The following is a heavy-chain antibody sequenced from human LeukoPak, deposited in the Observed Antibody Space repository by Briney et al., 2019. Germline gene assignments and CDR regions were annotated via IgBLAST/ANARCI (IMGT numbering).Heavy chain of an antibody. CDR3: ARPDYDSSGYYPLIFY. CDR1: GFTFSSYT. D-gene: IGHD3-22*01. CDR2: ISRTSIYM. V-gene: IGHV3-21*01. Sequence: GGSLRLSCAASGFTFSSYTMIWVRQAPGKGLEWVSSISRTSIYMYYADSLKGRFTISRDNAKSSLYLQMNSLRAEDTAVYYCARPDYDSSGYYPLIFYWGQGTLVTVS. J-gene: IGHJ4*02.